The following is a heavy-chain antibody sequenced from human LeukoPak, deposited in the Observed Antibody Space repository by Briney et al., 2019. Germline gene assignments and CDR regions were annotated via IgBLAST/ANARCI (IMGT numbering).Heavy chain of an antibody. J-gene: IGHJ4*02. V-gene: IGHV3-30*03. CDR2: ISYEGSKK. CDR3: ASEGIAVAGPRVDY. CDR1: GFTFRSYG. Sequence: GGSLRLSCAASGFTFRSYGMHGVRQAPGKGLEGAAVISYEGSKKYYADSVKGRFTISRDNSKNTLYLQMNSLRAEDTAVYYCASEGIAVAGPRVDYWGQGTLVTVSS. D-gene: IGHD6-19*01.